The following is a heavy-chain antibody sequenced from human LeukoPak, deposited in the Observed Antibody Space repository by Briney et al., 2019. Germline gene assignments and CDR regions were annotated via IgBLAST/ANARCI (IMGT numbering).Heavy chain of an antibody. J-gene: IGHJ3*02. V-gene: IGHV1-18*01. CDR1: GYTFTSYI. D-gene: IGHD1-1*01. CDR2: ISGYNGNT. CDR3: ARGRTHRYNWNTRNTDAFDI. Sequence: ASVKVSCKASGYTFTSYIIAWVRQAPGQGLEWMGRISGYNGNTKYPQKLQGRVTMTTDTSTTTAYMELRSLRSDDTAMYYCARGRTHRYNWNTRNTDAFDIWGQGTMVTVSS.